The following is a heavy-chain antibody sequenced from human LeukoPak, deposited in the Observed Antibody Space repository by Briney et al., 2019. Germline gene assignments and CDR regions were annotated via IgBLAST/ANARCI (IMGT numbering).Heavy chain of an antibody. CDR2: IYYTGST. V-gene: IGHV4-39*01. CDR3: ARHVGAYGYGDY. CDR1: GGSLSSSTYY. Sequence: SETLSLTCILSGGSLSSSTYYWGWPRHPPGKGREWIGSIYYTGSTYYNPSLKSRVAISVDTSENQFSLRLSSVTAADTAVYYCARHVGAYGYGDYWGQGTLVTVSS. D-gene: IGHD5-12*01. J-gene: IGHJ4*02.